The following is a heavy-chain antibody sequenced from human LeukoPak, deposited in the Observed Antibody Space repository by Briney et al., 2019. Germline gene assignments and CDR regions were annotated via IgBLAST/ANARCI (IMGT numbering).Heavy chain of an antibody. J-gene: IGHJ4*02. CDR1: GFTFSRYW. D-gene: IGHD3-22*01. CDR2: IKEDGTRL. CDR3: VCHYSDTSGGY. Sequence: GGSLRLSCAASGFTFSRYWMNWVRQVPGKGLEWVANIKEDGTRLNYVDSVRGRFTISRDNAKGSQYLQMNSLRAEDTAVYYCVCHYSDTSGGYWGQGTLVTVSS. V-gene: IGHV3-7*01.